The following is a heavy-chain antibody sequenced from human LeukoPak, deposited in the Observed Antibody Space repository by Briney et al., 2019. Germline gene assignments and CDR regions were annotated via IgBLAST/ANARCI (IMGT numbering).Heavy chain of an antibody. CDR1: GYTFTSYG. CDR2: ISAYNGNT. V-gene: IGHV1-18*01. J-gene: IGHJ3*02. Sequence: GASVKVSCKASGYTFTSYGISWVRQAPGQGLEWMGWISAYNGNTNYAQKLQGRVTTTTDTSTSTAYMELRSLRSDDTAVYYCARDHYDILTGYSTSDAFDIWGQGTMVTVSS. D-gene: IGHD3-9*01. CDR3: ARDHYDILTGYSTSDAFDI.